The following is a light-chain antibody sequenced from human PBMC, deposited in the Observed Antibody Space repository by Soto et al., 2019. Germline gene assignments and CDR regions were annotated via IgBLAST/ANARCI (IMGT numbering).Light chain of an antibody. V-gene: IGLV3-21*02. CDR1: RVGTES. Sequence: SSQLTQPPSVSVAPGQTARMTCVGGRVGTESVHWYQQKPGQAPVLVVYDDSNRPSGIPERFSGSNSANTATLTITRVAAGDEADYYCQLWDTISDRYVFGTGTKVTVL. CDR2: DDS. J-gene: IGLJ1*01. CDR3: QLWDTISDRYV.